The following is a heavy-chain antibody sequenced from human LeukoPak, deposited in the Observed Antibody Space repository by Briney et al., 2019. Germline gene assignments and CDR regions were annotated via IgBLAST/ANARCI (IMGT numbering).Heavy chain of an antibody. CDR1: GYTFTSYP. Sequence: ASVKVSCKTSGYTFTSYPLTWVRQAPGQGLEWMVWITTYNGNTNYAQKLQGRVTITTDTSTSTAYMDLRGLRSDDTAVYFCARGYDYGDYVGDFDYWGQGTLVTVSS. D-gene: IGHD4-17*01. CDR3: ARGYDYGDYVGDFDY. CDR2: ITTYNGNT. J-gene: IGHJ4*02. V-gene: IGHV1-18*01.